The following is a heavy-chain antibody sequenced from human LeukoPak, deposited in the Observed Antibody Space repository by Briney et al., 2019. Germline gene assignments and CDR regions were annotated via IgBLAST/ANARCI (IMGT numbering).Heavy chain of an antibody. Sequence: GASVKVSCKASGGTFSSYAISWVRQAPGQGLEWMGRIIPILGIANYAQKFQGRVTITADKSTSTAYMELSSLRSEDTAVYHCARDRAFRSGSYYFDYWGQGTLVTVSS. CDR2: IIPILGIA. CDR3: ARDRAFRSGSYYFDY. D-gene: IGHD3-10*01. CDR1: GGTFSSYA. J-gene: IGHJ4*02. V-gene: IGHV1-69*04.